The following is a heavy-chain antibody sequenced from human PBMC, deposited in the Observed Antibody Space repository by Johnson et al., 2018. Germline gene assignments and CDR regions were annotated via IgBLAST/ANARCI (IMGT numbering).Heavy chain of an antibody. CDR3: ARASDDRDAFDI. CDR2: ISTSSSYI. D-gene: IGHD3-22*01. J-gene: IGHJ3*02. Sequence: QLVQSGGGLVKPGGSLRLSCAASGFTFSGYSMTWVRQAPGKGLECVSSISTSSSYIYYADSVKGRFTISRDNAKNSLYLQMNSLRAEDTAGYYCARASDDRDAFDIWGQGTMVTVSS. V-gene: IGHV3-21*01. CDR1: GFTFSGYS.